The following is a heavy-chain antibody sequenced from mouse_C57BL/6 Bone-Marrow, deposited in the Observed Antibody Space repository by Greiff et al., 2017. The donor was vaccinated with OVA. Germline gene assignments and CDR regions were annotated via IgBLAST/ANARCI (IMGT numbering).Heavy chain of an antibody. Sequence: VQLQQPGAELVKPGASVKLSCKASGYTFTSYRMHWVKPRSGRGLEWIGRIDPNCGGTKYNEKFQSKATLTVDKPSSTAYMRRSSLTSEDSAVYYCAREGSYYDYLTWFAYWGQGTLVTVSA. CDR2: IDPNCGGT. J-gene: IGHJ3*01. CDR3: AREGSYYDYLTWFAY. CDR1: GYTFTSYR. V-gene: IGHV1-72*01. D-gene: IGHD2-4*01.